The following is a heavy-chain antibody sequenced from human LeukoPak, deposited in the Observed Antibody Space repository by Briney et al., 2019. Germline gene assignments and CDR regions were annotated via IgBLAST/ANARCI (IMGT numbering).Heavy chain of an antibody. V-gene: IGHV3-30*18. CDR3: AKRPSDYGDYVTYFDY. CDR1: GFSFISYG. D-gene: IGHD4-17*01. J-gene: IGHJ4*02. CDR2: ISDDGRNK. Sequence: PGGSLRLSCAASGFSFISYGMHWVRQAPGKGLEWVGVISDDGRNKKYADSGKGRFTISRDNYKDNLYLQMNSLRDEDTALYYCAKRPSDYGDYVTYFDYWGQGTLVTVSS.